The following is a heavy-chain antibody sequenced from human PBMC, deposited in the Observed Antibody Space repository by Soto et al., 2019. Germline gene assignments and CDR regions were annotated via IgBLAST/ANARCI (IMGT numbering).Heavy chain of an antibody. J-gene: IGHJ6*03. D-gene: IGHD3-10*01. CDR3: ARSYYYGSGSYYYDYYYMDV. Sequence: QVQLVQSGAEVKKPGSSVKVSCKASGGTFSSYTISWVRQAPGQGLEWMGRIIPILGIANYAQKFQGRVTITADKSTSTAYMELSSLRSEDTAVYYCARSYYYGSGSYYYDYYYMDVWGKGTTVTVSS. CDR2: IIPILGIA. V-gene: IGHV1-69*02. CDR1: GGTFSSYT.